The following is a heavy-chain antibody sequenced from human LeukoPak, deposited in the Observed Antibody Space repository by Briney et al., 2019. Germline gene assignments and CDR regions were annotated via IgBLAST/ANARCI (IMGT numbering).Heavy chain of an antibody. V-gene: IGHV4-59*01. Sequence: SETLSLTCTVSGGSISSYYWSWIRQPPGKGLEWIGYIYHSGTTNYNPPLKSRVTISVDTSKGQFSLKLSSVTAADTAIYYCARNIVGPRQVDYWGQGTLVTVSS. CDR2: IYHSGTT. CDR3: ARNIVGPRQVDY. D-gene: IGHD1-26*01. CDR1: GGSISSYY. J-gene: IGHJ4*02.